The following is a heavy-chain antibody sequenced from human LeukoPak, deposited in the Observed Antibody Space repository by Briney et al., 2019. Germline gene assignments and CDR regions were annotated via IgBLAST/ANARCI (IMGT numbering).Heavy chain of an antibody. Sequence: GGSLRLSCAASGFTFSSYGIHWVRQAPGKGLEWVAFIRYDGSNKYYADSVKGRFTISRDDSKNTAYLQMNSLKTEDTAVYYCTRQALYDYVWGSYRPYYFDYWGQGTLVTVSS. CDR3: TRQALYDYVWGSYRPYYFDY. J-gene: IGHJ4*02. CDR1: GFTFSSYG. CDR2: IRYDGSNK. V-gene: IGHV3-30*02. D-gene: IGHD3-16*02.